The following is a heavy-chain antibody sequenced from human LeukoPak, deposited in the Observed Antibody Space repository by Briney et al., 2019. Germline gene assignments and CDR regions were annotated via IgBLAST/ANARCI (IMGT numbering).Heavy chain of an antibody. CDR2: INPSGGST. J-gene: IGHJ4*02. CDR1: GYTFTSYY. Sequence: ASVKVSCKASGYTFTSYYMHWVRQAPGQGLEGMGIINPSGGSTSYAQKFQGRVTMTRDMSTSTVYMELSSLRSEDTAVYYCARGATTMVRGVIYVRNFDYWGQGTLVTVSS. CDR3: ARGATTMVRGVIYVRNFDY. V-gene: IGHV1-46*01. D-gene: IGHD3-10*01.